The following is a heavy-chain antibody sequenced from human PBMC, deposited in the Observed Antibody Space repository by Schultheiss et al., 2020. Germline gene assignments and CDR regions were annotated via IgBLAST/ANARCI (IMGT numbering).Heavy chain of an antibody. D-gene: IGHD5-24*01. J-gene: IGHJ5*02. CDR2: IYYSGST. CDR3: ARDRGGYNFSWFDP. V-gene: IGHV4-59*01. Sequence: SETLSLTCTVSGGSISSYYWSWIRQPPGKGLEWIGYIYYSGSTNYNPSLKSRVTISVDTSKNQFSLKLSSVTAADTAVYYCARDRGGYNFSWFDPWGQGTLVTVSS. CDR1: GGSISSYY.